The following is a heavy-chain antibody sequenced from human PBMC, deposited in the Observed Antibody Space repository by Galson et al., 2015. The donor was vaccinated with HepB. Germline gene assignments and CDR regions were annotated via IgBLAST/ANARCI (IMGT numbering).Heavy chain of an antibody. CDR1: GASFSHYY. D-gene: IGHD4-17*01. CDR2: IYYSGNA. Sequence: ETLSLTCTVSGASFSHYYYSWIRQPPGKGLQWIGYIYYSGNAKYSPSFEGRVAISADTSRDQLFLTVNSVTAADTAVYYCARHKSFRFGDYFSWGQGTLVAVAS. J-gene: IGHJ5*02. CDR3: ARHKSFRFGDYFS. V-gene: IGHV4-59*08.